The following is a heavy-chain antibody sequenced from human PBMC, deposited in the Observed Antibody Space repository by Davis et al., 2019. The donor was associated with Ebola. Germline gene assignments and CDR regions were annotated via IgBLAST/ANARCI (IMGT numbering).Heavy chain of an antibody. Sequence: ALVKVSCKASGYTFTTYYIHWVRQAPGQGLEWMGIINPSGGSTTYAQKFQGRVTMTRDTSTGTLYMELNSLRSEDTALYYCARGRGHHESSGGDYWGQGTLVTVSS. D-gene: IGHD3-22*01. CDR2: INPSGGST. CDR1: GYTFTTYY. V-gene: IGHV1-46*01. J-gene: IGHJ4*02. CDR3: ARGRGHHESSGGDY.